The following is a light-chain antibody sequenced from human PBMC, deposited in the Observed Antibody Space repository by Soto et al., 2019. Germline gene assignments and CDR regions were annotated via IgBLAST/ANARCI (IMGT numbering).Light chain of an antibody. J-gene: IGLJ1*01. CDR1: SSDVGGYKY. CDR3: SSYTSSSTYV. Sequence: QSALTQPASVSGSPGQSITISCTGTSSDVGGYKYVSWYQQHPGKVPKLLIYDVSNRPSGVFNRFSGSKSGNTASLTISGLQAEDEADYYCSSYTSSSTYVFGTGTRSPS. CDR2: DVS. V-gene: IGLV2-14*01.